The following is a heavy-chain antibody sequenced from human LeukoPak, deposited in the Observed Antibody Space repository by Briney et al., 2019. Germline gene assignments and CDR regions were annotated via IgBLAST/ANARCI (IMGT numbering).Heavy chain of an antibody. CDR2: ISGTGGTT. J-gene: IGHJ6*03. Sequence: GGSLRLSCAASGFTFSSYAMSWVRQAPGKGLEWVSNISGTGGTTYYADSVKGRFTISRDNSKNTLYLQMNSLRAEDTAIYYCAKNGDRGAYYYMDVWGKGTTVTI. CDR1: GFTFSSYA. V-gene: IGHV3-23*01. D-gene: IGHD2-21*01. CDR3: AKNGDRGAYYYMDV.